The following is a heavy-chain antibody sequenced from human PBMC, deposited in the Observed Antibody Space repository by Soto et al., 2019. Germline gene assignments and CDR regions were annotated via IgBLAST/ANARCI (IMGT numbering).Heavy chain of an antibody. CDR3: ARGRRRIAVAGMPRDRIPKTDYYGLDV. CDR1: GGSLSGYY. J-gene: IGHJ6*02. D-gene: IGHD6-19*01. Sequence: QVQLQQWGAGLLKPSETLSLICAVYGGSLSGYYWTWIRQPPGKGLEWIGEINHSGNTNYNPSLKSRVTISVDTSKNQCALKLRSVTAADTAVYYCARGRRRIAVAGMPRDRIPKTDYYGLDVWGQGITVTVSS. V-gene: IGHV4-34*01. CDR2: INHSGNT.